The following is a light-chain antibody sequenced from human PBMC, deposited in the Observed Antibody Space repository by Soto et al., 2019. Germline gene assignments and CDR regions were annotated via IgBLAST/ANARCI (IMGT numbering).Light chain of an antibody. CDR3: SSYTSNTTPVV. CDR1: SSDVGGYIY. J-gene: IGLJ1*01. Sequence: QSALTQPASVSGSPGQSITISCTGTSSDVGGYIYVSWYQQHPGKAPKLMIYGVSNRPSGVSNRFSGSKSGNTASLTISGLQAEDEADYYCSSYTSNTTPVVFGTGTKLTVL. CDR2: GVS. V-gene: IGLV2-14*01.